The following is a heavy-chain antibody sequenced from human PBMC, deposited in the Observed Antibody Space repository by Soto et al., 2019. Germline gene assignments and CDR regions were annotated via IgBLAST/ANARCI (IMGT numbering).Heavy chain of an antibody. J-gene: IGHJ6*02. CDR1: GFTFSSYG. Sequence: GGSLRLSCAASGFTFSSYGMHWVRQAPGKGLEWVAVIWYDGSNKYYADSVKGRFTISRDNSKNTLYLQMNSLRAEDTAVYYCARDADPPSGPYYYYGMDVWGQGTTVNVSS. V-gene: IGHV3-33*01. D-gene: IGHD3-10*01. CDR3: ARDADPPSGPYYYYGMDV. CDR2: IWYDGSNK.